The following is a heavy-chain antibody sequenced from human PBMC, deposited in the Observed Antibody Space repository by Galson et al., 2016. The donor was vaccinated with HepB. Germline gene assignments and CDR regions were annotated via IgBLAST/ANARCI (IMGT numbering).Heavy chain of an antibody. CDR3: ARKELYYYYYGMDV. Sequence: LRLSCAASGFTFSSYAMHWVRQAPGKGLEWVAVISYDGGNKYYADSVKGRFTISRDNSKNTLYLQMNSLRAEDTAVYYCARKELYYYYYGMDVWGQGTTVTVSS. V-gene: IGHV3-30-3*01. CDR1: GFTFSSYA. J-gene: IGHJ6*02. CDR2: ISYDGGNK. D-gene: IGHD1-7*01.